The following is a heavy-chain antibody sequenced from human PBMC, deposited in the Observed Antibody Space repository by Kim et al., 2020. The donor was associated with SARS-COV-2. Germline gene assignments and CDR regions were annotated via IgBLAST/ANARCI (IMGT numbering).Heavy chain of an antibody. D-gene: IGHD4-17*01. CDR2: IRTKANNYAT. CDR1: VFSFSDYG. V-gene: IGHV3-73*01. CDR3: TRLPDYGRYYNYGLDV. Sequence: GGSLRLSCAVSVFSFSDYGMYWVRQASGKGLEWIGRIRTKANNYATAYAASGKGRFTISRDDSEKMAYLEMHSLKTEDTAIYYCTRLPDYGRYYNYGLDVGGQGTTVTVS. J-gene: IGHJ6*02.